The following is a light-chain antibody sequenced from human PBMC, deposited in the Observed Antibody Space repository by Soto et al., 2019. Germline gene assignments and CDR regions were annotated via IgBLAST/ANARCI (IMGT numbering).Light chain of an antibody. CDR2: KAS. CDR3: QQYNTYPWT. Sequence: DIQMTQSPSPLPASVGDRVTIACRATQSISSWLAWYQQKPGKAPKLLIFKASRLESGVPPRFSGSGSGTDFALTISSLQSDDVATYYCQQYNTYPWTFGPGTKVEV. J-gene: IGKJ1*01. V-gene: IGKV1-5*03. CDR1: QSISSW.